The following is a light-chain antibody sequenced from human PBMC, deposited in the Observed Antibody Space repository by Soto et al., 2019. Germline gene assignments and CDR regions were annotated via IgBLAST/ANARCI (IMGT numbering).Light chain of an antibody. CDR1: QSISSY. CDR2: AAS. J-gene: IGKJ1*01. CDR3: QQYNISPWT. Sequence: QMTQSPYTLSASVGDRVTITCRASQSISSYLNWYQQKPGKAPKLLIYAASSLQSAVPSRFSGSGSGTEFTLTISSLQPDDFATYYCQQYNISPWTFGQVAMVDFK. V-gene: IGKV1-39*01.